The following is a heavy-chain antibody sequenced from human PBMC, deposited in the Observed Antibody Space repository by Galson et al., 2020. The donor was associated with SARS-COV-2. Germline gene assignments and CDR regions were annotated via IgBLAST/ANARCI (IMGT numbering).Heavy chain of an antibody. J-gene: IGHJ6*03. D-gene: IGHD2-15*01. Sequence: SETLSLTCTVSGYSISSGYYWGWIRQPPEKGLEWIGSIYHSGSTYYNPSLKSRVTISVDTSKNQFSLKLSSVTAADTAVYYCARDLLLYQRPYYYYYMDVWGKGTTVTVSS. CDR3: ARDLLLYQRPYYYYYMDV. V-gene: IGHV4-38-2*02. CDR1: GYSISSGYY. CDR2: IYHSGST.